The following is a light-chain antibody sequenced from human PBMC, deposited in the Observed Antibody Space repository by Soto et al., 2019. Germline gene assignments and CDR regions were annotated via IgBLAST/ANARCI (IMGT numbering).Light chain of an antibody. Sequence: DIQMTQSPSTLSGSVGDRVTITCRASQTISSWLAWYQQKPGKAPKLLIYKASTLKSGVPSRFSGSGSGTEFTLTISSLQPDDFATYYCQQYDSFSVTFGQGTKVEI. V-gene: IGKV1-5*03. CDR2: KAS. CDR1: QTISSW. J-gene: IGKJ1*01. CDR3: QQYDSFSVT.